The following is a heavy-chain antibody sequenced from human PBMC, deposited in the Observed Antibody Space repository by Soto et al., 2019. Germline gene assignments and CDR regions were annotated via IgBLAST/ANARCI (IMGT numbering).Heavy chain of an antibody. CDR1: GGTFSSYS. J-gene: IGHJ4*02. CDR2: IIPIFGTA. D-gene: IGHD1-26*01. CDR3: ARDGGRHSGGIDY. V-gene: IGHV1-69*01. Sequence: QVQLVQSGAEVKKPGSSVKVSCKASGGTFSSYSINWVRQAPGQGLEWMGEIIPIFGTANYAQKFQGRVTITADESTSTDYMELSSRRSEDTAVYYCARDGGRHSGGIDYWGQGTLVTVSS.